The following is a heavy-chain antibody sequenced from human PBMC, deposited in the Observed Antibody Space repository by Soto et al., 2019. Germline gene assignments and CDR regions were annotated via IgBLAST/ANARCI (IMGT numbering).Heavy chain of an antibody. CDR2: ISGSGGNT. V-gene: IGHV3-23*01. J-gene: IGHJ4*02. D-gene: IGHD3-22*01. CDR3: ARGLYYYDSSGYYPEDYSDN. Sequence: PGGSLRLSCAASGFTFRNYAMSWVRQAPGKGLEWVSAISGSGGNTYYANSVRGRFTISRDYSKTTVNLQMNSLRAEDTAVYYCARGLYYYDSSGYYPEDYSDNWGQGTQVTVSS. CDR1: GFTFRNYA.